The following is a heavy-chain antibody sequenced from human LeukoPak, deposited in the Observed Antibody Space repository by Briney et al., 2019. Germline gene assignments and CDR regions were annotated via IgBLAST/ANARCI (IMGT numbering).Heavy chain of an antibody. V-gene: IGHV3-30-3*01. J-gene: IGHJ4*02. D-gene: IGHD6-13*01. CDR2: ISYDGSNK. Sequence: GGSLRLSCAASGFTFSSYAMHWVRQAPGKGLEWVAVISYDGSNKYYADSVKGRFTISRDSSKNTLYLQMNSLRAEDTAVYYCAREGGSSSSLDYWGQGTLVTVSS. CDR1: GFTFSSYA. CDR3: AREGGSSSSLDY.